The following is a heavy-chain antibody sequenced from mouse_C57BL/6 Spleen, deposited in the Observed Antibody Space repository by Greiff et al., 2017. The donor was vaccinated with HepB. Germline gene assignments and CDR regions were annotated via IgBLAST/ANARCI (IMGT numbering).Heavy chain of an antibody. J-gene: IGHJ2*01. D-gene: IGHD2-4*01. Sequence: VQLQQSGAELVRPGASVKLSCTASGFNIKDYYMHWVKQRPEQGLEWIGRIDPEDGDTEYAPKFQGKATMTADTSSNTAYLQLSSLTSEDTAVYYCTRNDYGGGYYFDYWGQGTTLTVSS. CDR1: GFNIKDYY. CDR3: TRNDYGGGYYFDY. V-gene: IGHV14-1*01. CDR2: IDPEDGDT.